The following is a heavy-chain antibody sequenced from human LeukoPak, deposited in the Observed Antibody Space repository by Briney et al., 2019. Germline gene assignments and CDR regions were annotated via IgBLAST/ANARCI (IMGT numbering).Heavy chain of an antibody. V-gene: IGHV4-59*01. D-gene: IGHD1-26*01. CDR3: AREGRYIVGATDFYYFDY. Sequence: PSETLSLTCAVYGGSFSGYYWSWIRQPPGKGLEWIGYIYYSGSTNYNPSLKSRVTISVDTSKNQFSLKLSSVTAADTAVYYCAREGRYIVGATDFYYFDYWGQGTLVTVSS. J-gene: IGHJ4*02. CDR2: IYYSGST. CDR1: GGSFSGYY.